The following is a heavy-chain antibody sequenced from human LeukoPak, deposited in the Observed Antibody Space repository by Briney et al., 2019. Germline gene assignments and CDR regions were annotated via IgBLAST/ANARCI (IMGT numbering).Heavy chain of an antibody. CDR2: IYYSGST. V-gene: IGHV4-39*01. CDR1: GGSISSSSYY. J-gene: IGHJ4*02. Sequence: PSETLSLTCTVSGGSISSSSYYWGWICQPPGKGLEWIGSIYYSGSTYYNPSLKSRVTISVDTSKNQFSLKLSSVTAADTAVYYCARISGGWYYFDYWGQGTLVTVSS. CDR3: ARISGGWYYFDY. D-gene: IGHD6-19*01.